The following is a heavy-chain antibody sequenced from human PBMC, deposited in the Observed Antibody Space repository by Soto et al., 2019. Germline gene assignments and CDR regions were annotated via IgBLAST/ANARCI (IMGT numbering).Heavy chain of an antibody. D-gene: IGHD1-1*01. V-gene: IGHV3-7*02. CDR3: VAVDYYNWSSQNYNGMDV. CDR1: GFTFNNYW. CDR2: IKGDGADK. Sequence: EVQLVESGGGLVQPGGSLRLSCLASGFTFNNYWMTWVRQAPGKGLEWVAHIKGDGADKYYADSVKGRFTISRDNSKNSQFVQINVLPVENTAKDYCVAVDYYNWSSQNYNGMDVWGQGIPVTVSS. J-gene: IGHJ6*02.